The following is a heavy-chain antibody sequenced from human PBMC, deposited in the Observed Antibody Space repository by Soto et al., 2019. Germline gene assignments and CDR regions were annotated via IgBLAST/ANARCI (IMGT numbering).Heavy chain of an antibody. CDR1: GFTFSSYS. J-gene: IGHJ4*02. CDR3: AVIGVVPAAMPIYFDS. Sequence: EVQLVESGGGLVKPGGSLRLSCAASGFTFSSYSMNWVRQAPGKGLEWVSSISSSSSYIYYADSVKGRFTISRDNAKNSLYLQMNSLRAEDTAVYYCAVIGVVPAAMPIYFDSWGQGALVTVSS. V-gene: IGHV3-21*01. CDR2: ISSSSSYI. D-gene: IGHD2-2*01.